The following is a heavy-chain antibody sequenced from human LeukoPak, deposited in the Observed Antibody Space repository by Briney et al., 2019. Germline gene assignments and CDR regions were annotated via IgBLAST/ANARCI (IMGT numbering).Heavy chain of an antibody. CDR2: VKGDGRTT. V-gene: IGHV3-74*01. CDR3: ATGHSYGYDY. Sequence: GGSLRLSCAASGLTFSDFWMHWVRQPPGKGLVWVALVKGDGRTTIYADSVKGRFTISRDNAKDTLYLQMNSLRADDSGVYYCATGHSYGYDYWGQGVLVTVSS. J-gene: IGHJ4*02. CDR1: GLTFSDFW. D-gene: IGHD5-18*01.